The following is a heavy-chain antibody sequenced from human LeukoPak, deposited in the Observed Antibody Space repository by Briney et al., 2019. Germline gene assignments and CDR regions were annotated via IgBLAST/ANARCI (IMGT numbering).Heavy chain of an antibody. CDR2: IYSGGST. D-gene: IGHD6-13*01. J-gene: IGHJ3*02. CDR3: ARERDSSSRDAFDI. CDR1: GFTVSSIY. Sequence: GGSLRLSCAASGFTVSSIYMSWVRQAPGKGLEWVSVIYSGGSTYYADSVKGRFTISRDSSKNTLYLQMNSLRAEDTAVYYCARERDSSSRDAFDIWGQGTMVTVSS. V-gene: IGHV3-53*01.